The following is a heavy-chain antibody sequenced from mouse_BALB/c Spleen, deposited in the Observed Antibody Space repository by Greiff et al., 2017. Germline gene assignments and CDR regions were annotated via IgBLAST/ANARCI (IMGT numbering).Heavy chain of an antibody. V-gene: IGHV1S56*01. CDR2: IYPGNVNT. CDR1: GYTFTSYY. D-gene: IGHD2-2*01. Sequence: VQLVESGPELVKPGASVRISCKASGYTFTSYYIHWVKQRPGQGLEWIGWIYPGNVNTKYNEKFKGKATLTADKSSSTAYMQLSSLTSEDSAVYFCARDGYDAWFAYWGQGTLVTVSA. J-gene: IGHJ3*01. CDR3: ARDGYDAWFAY.